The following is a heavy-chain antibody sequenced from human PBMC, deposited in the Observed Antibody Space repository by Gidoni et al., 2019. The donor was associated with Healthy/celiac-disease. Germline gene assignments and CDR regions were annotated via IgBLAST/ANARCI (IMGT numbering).Heavy chain of an antibody. CDR3: AKAGFGELFHLDY. CDR2: ISGSGGST. Sequence: EVQLLESGGGLVQPGGSLRLSCAASGFTFSSYAMSWVRQAPGKGLEWVSAISGSGGSTYYADSVKGRFTIARDNSKNTLYLQMNSLRAEDTAVYYCAKAGFGELFHLDYWGQGTLVTVSS. D-gene: IGHD3-10*01. V-gene: IGHV3-23*01. CDR1: GFTFSSYA. J-gene: IGHJ4*02.